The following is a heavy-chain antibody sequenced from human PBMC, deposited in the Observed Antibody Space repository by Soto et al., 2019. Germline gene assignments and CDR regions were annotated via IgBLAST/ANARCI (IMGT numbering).Heavy chain of an antibody. CDR1: GYTFTSYD. Sequence: ASVKVSCKASGYTFTSYDINWVRQATGQGLEWMGWMNPNIGNTGYAQKFQGRVTITANTSMSTAYMELSSLRSEDTAVYYCARDLTYHCSGGSCDPSYYYYYYMDVWGKGTTVTVSS. D-gene: IGHD2-15*01. CDR3: ARDLTYHCSGGSCDPSYYYYYYMDV. CDR2: MNPNIGNT. V-gene: IGHV1-8*01. J-gene: IGHJ6*03.